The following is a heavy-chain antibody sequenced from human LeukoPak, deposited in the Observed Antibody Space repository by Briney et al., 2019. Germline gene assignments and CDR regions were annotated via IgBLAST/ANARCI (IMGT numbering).Heavy chain of an antibody. D-gene: IGHD5-24*01. CDR1: GFTFTSNY. CDR2: ISPSGGST. Sequence: ASVKVSCKAFGFTFTSNYMHWVRQAPGQGPEWMGVISPSGGSTTYAQKFQGRVTLTRDMSTSTDDLELSSMRSEDTAVYYCARDNSVRDEAWWFNPWGQGTLVTVSS. CDR3: ARDNSVRDEAWWFNP. J-gene: IGHJ5*02. V-gene: IGHV1-46*01.